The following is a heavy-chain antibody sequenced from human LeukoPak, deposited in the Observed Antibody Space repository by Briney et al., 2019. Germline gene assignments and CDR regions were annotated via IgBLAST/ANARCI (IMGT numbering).Heavy chain of an antibody. D-gene: IGHD4-23*01. J-gene: IGHJ6*03. CDR1: GGTFSSYA. CDR3: ASRDYGGNDYYYYYYMDV. V-gene: IGHV1-69*06. Sequence: ASVKVSCKASGGTFSSYAISWVRQAPGQGLEWMGGIIPIFGTANYAQKFQGRVTITADKSTSTAYIELSSLRSEDTAVYYCASRDYGGNDYYYYYYMDVWGKGTTVTVSS. CDR2: IIPIFGTA.